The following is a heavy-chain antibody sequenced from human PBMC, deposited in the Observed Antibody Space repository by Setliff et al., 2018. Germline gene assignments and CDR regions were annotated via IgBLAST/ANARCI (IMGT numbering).Heavy chain of an antibody. D-gene: IGHD3-22*01. J-gene: IGHJ4*02. V-gene: IGHV4-61*09. CDR1: GGSISSGNYY. CDR3: ARGRYYESNSYYFPFDF. CDR2: IFARGSM. Sequence: SETLSLTCTVSGGSISSGNYYWIWIRQPAGKALEWLGHIFARGSMNYNPSLRSRITISQDRSENQFPLTLSSVTAADTAVYYCARGRYYESNSYYFPFDFWGQGMLVTVSS.